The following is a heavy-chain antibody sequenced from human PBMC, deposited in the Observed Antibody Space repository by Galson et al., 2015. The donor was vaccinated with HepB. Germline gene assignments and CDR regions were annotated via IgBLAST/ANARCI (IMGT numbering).Heavy chain of an antibody. Sequence: SPRLSCAASGITFSNYWMNWVRQVPGKGLEWVANIKPDGSQKYYVDSVKGRFTISRDNAKKSLYLQMNSLRAEDTAVYYCSGARYDSSAYYEDWGQGTLVTVSS. D-gene: IGHD3-22*01. CDR3: SGARYDSSAYYED. CDR1: GITFSNYW. J-gene: IGHJ4*02. CDR2: IKPDGSQK. V-gene: IGHV3-7*03.